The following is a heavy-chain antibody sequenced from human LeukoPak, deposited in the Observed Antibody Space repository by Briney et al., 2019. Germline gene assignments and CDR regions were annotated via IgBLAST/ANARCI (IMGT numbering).Heavy chain of an antibody. Sequence: ASVRVSCKASGYTFTDYYMHWVRQAPGQGLEWMGWINPNSGGTNYAQKFQGRVTMTRDTSISTAYMELSRLRSDDTAVYYCARDHNYYGSGSYYNVDYWGQGTLATVSS. CDR2: INPNSGGT. J-gene: IGHJ4*02. CDR1: GYTFTDYY. D-gene: IGHD3-10*01. CDR3: ARDHNYYGSGSYYNVDY. V-gene: IGHV1-2*02.